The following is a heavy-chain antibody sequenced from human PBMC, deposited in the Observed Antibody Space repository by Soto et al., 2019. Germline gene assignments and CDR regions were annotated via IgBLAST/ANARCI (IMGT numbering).Heavy chain of an antibody. D-gene: IGHD1-26*01. CDR2: IFSNDEK. Sequence: QVTLKESGPVLVKPTETLTLTCTVSGFSLSNARMGGSWIRQAPGKALEWLAHIFSNDEKSYSTSRKSTLTISKETSKSQVVLTMTNIDPVDTATYYCARLIVGDTPPFDYWGQGTLVTVSS. CDR3: ARLIVGDTPPFDY. CDR1: GFSLSNARMG. V-gene: IGHV2-26*01. J-gene: IGHJ4*02.